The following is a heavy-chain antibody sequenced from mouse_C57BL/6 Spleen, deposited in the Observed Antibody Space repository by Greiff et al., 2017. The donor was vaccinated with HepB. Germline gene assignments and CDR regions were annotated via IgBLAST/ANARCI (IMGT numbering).Heavy chain of an antibody. CDR2: IYPGDGDT. J-gene: IGHJ2*01. CDR1: GYAFSSSW. CDR3: ARPSIYYYGSSYEKAFDY. Sequence: QVQLQQSGPELVKPGASVKISCKASGYAFSSSWMNWVKQRPGKGLEWIGRIYPGDGDTNYNGKFKGKATLTADKSSSTAYMQLSSLTSEDSAVYFCARPSIYYYGSSYEKAFDYWGQGTTLTVSS. D-gene: IGHD1-1*01. V-gene: IGHV1-82*01.